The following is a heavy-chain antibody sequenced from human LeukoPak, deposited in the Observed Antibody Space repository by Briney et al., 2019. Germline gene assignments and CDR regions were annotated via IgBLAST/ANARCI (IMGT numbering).Heavy chain of an antibody. V-gene: IGHV4-39*01. Sequence: PSEILSLTCTVSGGSISSSSYYWGWIRQPPGKGLEWIGSIYYSGSTYYNPSLKSRVTISVDTSKNQFSLKLSSVTAADTAVYYCARQARITNNWFDPWGQGTLVTVSS. J-gene: IGHJ5*02. D-gene: IGHD3-10*01. CDR2: IYYSGST. CDR1: GGSISSSSYY. CDR3: ARQARITNNWFDP.